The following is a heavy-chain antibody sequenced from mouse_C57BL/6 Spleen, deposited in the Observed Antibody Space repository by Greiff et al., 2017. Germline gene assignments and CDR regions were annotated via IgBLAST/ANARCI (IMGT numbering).Heavy chain of an antibody. Sequence: VQLQESGAELVRPGASVTLSCKASGYTFTDYEMHWVKQTPVHGLEWIGAIDPETGGTAYNQKFKGKAILTADKSSSTAYMELRSLTSEDSAVYYCTSGALDSSGRFAYWGQGTLVTVSA. V-gene: IGHV1-15*01. CDR3: TSGALDSSGRFAY. CDR2: IDPETGGT. J-gene: IGHJ3*01. D-gene: IGHD3-2*02. CDR1: GYTFTDYE.